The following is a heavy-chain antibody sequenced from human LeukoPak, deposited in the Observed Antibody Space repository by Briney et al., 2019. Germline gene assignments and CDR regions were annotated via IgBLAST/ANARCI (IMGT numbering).Heavy chain of an antibody. D-gene: IGHD3-22*01. Sequence: GGSLRLPCAASGFTFSTYRMNWVRQAPGKGLEWVSSISSSSSYIYYADSVEGRFTISRDNAKDSLYLQMNSLRAEDTAVYYCARDGSHYDSSGYQYWGQGTLVTVSS. CDR3: ARDGSHYDSSGYQY. J-gene: IGHJ4*02. CDR2: ISSSSSYI. CDR1: GFTFSTYR. V-gene: IGHV3-21*01.